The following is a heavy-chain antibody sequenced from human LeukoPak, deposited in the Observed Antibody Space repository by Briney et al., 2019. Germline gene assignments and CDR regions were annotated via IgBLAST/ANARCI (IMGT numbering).Heavy chain of an antibody. CDR2: ISGSGGST. D-gene: IGHD3-16*01. Sequence: GGSLRLSCAASGFTFSSYAMSWVRQAPGKGLEWVSSISGSGGSTYYADSVKGRFTISRDNSKSTLYLQMNSLRAEDTAVYYCAKPLSSGERAFDYWGQGTLVTVSS. V-gene: IGHV3-23*01. J-gene: IGHJ4*02. CDR3: AKPLSSGERAFDY. CDR1: GFTFSSYA.